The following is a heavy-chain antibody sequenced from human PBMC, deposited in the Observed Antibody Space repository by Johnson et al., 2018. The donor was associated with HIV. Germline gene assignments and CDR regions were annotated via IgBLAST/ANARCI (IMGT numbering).Heavy chain of an antibody. Sequence: VLLVESGGGLVQPGGSLRLSCAASGFTFSSSWMHWVCQAPEKGLEWVADIKCDGSEKYYADSVKGRFTISRDNTKNSLYLQMNSLRAEDTALYHCTHYSGSFYMGAFDIWGQGTMVTVSS. CDR3: THYSGSFYMGAFDI. CDR1: GFTFSSSW. V-gene: IGHV3-52*01. CDR2: IKCDGSEK. D-gene: IGHD1-26*01. J-gene: IGHJ3*02.